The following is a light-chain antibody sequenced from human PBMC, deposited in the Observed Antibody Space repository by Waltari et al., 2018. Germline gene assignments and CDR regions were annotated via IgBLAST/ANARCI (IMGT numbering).Light chain of an antibody. Sequence: QSALTQPASVSGSPGQSITISCTGTSSDVGRYNLVSWYQQHPGKAPKLIIYEVSKRASGVSNRFSGSKSGNTASLTISGLQAEDEADYYCCSYAGSSTLVFGGGTKLTVL. V-gene: IGLV2-23*02. CDR3: CSYAGSSTLV. J-gene: IGLJ3*02. CDR1: SSDVGRYNL. CDR2: EVS.